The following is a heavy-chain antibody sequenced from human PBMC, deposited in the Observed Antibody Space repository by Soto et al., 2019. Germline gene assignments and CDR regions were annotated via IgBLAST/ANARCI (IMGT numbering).Heavy chain of an antibody. CDR3: ARGRYYYEGDAFDI. CDR1: GYAFTSYD. CDR2: MNPNSGNT. V-gene: IGHV1-8*01. D-gene: IGHD3-22*01. Sequence: ASVKVSCKASGYAFTSYDINWVRQATGQGLEWMGWMNPNSGNTGYAQKFQGRVTMTRNTSISTAYMELSSLRSEDTAVYYCARGRYYYEGDAFDIWGQGTMVTVSS. J-gene: IGHJ3*02.